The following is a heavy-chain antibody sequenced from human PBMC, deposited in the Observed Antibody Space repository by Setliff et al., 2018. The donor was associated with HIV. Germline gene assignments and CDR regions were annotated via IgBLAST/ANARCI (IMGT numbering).Heavy chain of an antibody. V-gene: IGHV3-66*02. D-gene: IGHD3-22*01. CDR1: GFTVSTYY. J-gene: IGHJ4*02. CDR3: ARVRLYSSALDY. Sequence: LRLSCAASGFTVSTYYMSWVRQAPGKGLEWVSTIYSGGSTYHADSVKGRFTLSRDTSKNTLFLQMNSLRPEDAAVFYCARVRLYSSALDYWGQGTLVTVSS. CDR2: IYSGGST.